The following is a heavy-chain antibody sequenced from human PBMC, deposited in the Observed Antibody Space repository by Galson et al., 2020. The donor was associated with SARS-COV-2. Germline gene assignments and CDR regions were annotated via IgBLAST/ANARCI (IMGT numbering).Heavy chain of an antibody. CDR2: ISSSSDYI. CDR1: GFTFSSYS. J-gene: IGHJ6*02. Sequence: GGSLRLSCAVSGFTFSSYSMNWVRQAPGKGLEWVSPISSSSDYIYYADSLKGRFTISRDNAKNSLSLQMNSLRAEDTAVYYCARDASWAMFGMDVWGLGTTVNVSS. D-gene: IGHD1-26*01. CDR3: ARDASWAMFGMDV. V-gene: IGHV3-21*01.